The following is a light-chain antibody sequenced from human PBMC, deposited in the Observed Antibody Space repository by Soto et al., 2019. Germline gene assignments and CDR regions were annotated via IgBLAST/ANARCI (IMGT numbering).Light chain of an antibody. Sequence: QSVLSQPSSVSGSPGQSVTISCTGTISDIGGYDFVSWYQQHPGKAPKLVIYEVSNRPSGVSNRFSGYKSGNTASLTISGLRAEAEADYYCSSYTITATRVFGTGTKVTV. CDR2: EVS. CDR1: ISDIGGYDF. J-gene: IGLJ1*01. CDR3: SSYTITATRV. V-gene: IGLV2-14*01.